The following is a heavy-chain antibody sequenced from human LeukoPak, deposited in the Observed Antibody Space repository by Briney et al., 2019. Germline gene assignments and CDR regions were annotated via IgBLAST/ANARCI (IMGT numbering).Heavy chain of an antibody. CDR3: ARGGYSYGYSSVYYSDY. CDR1: GGSISSYY. Sequence: SETLSLTCTVSGGSISSYYWSWIRQPPGKGLEWIGYIYYSGSTNYNPSLKSRVTISVDTSKNQFSLKLSSVTAADTAVYYCARGGYSYGYSSVYYSDYWGQGTLVTVSS. V-gene: IGHV4-59*01. D-gene: IGHD5-18*01. CDR2: IYYSGST. J-gene: IGHJ4*02.